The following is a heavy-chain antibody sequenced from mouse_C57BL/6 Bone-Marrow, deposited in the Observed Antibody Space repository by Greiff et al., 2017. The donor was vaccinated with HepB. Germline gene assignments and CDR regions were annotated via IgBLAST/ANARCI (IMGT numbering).Heavy chain of an antibody. CDR2: IDPETGGT. D-gene: IGHD2-3*01. Sequence: QVQLQQSGAELVRPGASVTLSCKASGYTFTDYEMHWVKQTPVHGLEWIGAIDPETGGTAYNQKFKGKAILTADKSSSTAYMELRSLTSEDSAVYYCTWLLRRAMDYWGQGTSVTVSS. CDR3: TWLLRRAMDY. CDR1: GYTFTDYE. V-gene: IGHV1-15*01. J-gene: IGHJ4*01.